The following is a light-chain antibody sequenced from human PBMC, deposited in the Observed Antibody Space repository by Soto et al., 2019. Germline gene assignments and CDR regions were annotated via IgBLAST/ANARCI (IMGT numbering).Light chain of an antibody. CDR3: QHRSNWPLT. CDR2: DTS. Sequence: EIVLTQSPATLSLSPGERATLSCRASQSVSSYLAWYQQKPGQAPRLLIYDTSNTATGIPARFSGSGSATYFTLTISSLEPEDFAVYYCQHRSNWPLTFGGGTKVEIK. J-gene: IGKJ4*01. V-gene: IGKV3-11*01. CDR1: QSVSSY.